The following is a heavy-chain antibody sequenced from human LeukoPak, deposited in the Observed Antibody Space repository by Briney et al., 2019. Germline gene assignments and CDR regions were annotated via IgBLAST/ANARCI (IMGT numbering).Heavy chain of an antibody. Sequence: GGSLRLSCAASGFTFSSYSMNWVRQAPGKGLEWVSSVSSSSSYIYYADSVKGRFTISRDNAKNSLYLQMNSLRAEDTAVYYCARVRVVFNFDYWGQGTLVTVSS. J-gene: IGHJ4*02. CDR1: GFTFSSYS. D-gene: IGHD3-3*01. V-gene: IGHV3-21*01. CDR3: ARVRVVFNFDY. CDR2: VSSSSSYI.